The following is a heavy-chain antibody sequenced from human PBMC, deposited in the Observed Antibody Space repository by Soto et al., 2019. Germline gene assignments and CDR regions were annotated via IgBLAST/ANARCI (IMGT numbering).Heavy chain of an antibody. V-gene: IGHV2-5*01. Sequence: GSGPTLVNPTQTLTLTCTFSGFSLSSSGVGVGWIRQPPGKSLEWLAVLYFNGDRRRSPSLENRLTITKDTSKNQVILTMTNMDPVDTATYYCIYRRAAYDYHGLDVWGQGTTVTVS. CDR1: GFSLSSSGVG. CDR3: IYRRAAYDYHGLDV. J-gene: IGHJ6*02. CDR2: LYFNGDR. D-gene: IGHD6-25*01.